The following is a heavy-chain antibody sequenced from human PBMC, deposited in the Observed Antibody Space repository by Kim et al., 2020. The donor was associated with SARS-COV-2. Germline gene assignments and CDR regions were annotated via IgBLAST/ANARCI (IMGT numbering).Heavy chain of an antibody. CDR1: GFIFTNYA. V-gene: IGHV3-30*04. Sequence: GGSLRLSCAASGFIFTNYAMHWVRQSPGKGLEWLAVLSYDGRNKYYADSVKGRFTISRDNSKNTLYLQMNSLRADDTAVYYCARKGAAGTDYYYNGMDVWGQGTPVTV. J-gene: IGHJ6*02. CDR3: ARKGAAGTDYYYNGMDV. CDR2: LSYDGRNK. D-gene: IGHD6-13*01.